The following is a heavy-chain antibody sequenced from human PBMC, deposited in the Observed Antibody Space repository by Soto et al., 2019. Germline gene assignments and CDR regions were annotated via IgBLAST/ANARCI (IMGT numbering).Heavy chain of an antibody. J-gene: IGHJ5*02. V-gene: IGHV4-4*07. CDR1: GASISGCC. CDR3: VRDGTQPLPDWFAP. CDR2: IYATGTT. Sequence: PSPPRSLTRTVSGASISGCCWSLIRLPAEKGLEWIGRIYATGTTDYNPAFKSRVMMSVDTSKKQFSLKLRSVTAADTAVYYCVRDGTQPLPDWFAPSAQGLSVTVS. D-gene: IGHD1-1*01.